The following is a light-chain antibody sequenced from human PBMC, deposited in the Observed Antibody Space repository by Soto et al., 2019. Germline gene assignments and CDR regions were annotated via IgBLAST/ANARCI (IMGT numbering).Light chain of an antibody. CDR3: QQYGSPPFT. CDR2: GAS. J-gene: IGKJ3*01. V-gene: IGKV3-20*01. CDR1: QTISSH. Sequence: EIVLTQSPGTLSLSPWERATLSCRASQTISSHLAWYQQKPGQAPRLLIYGASSRATGIPDRFSGSGSGTDFTLTISRLEPEDFAVYYCQQYGSPPFTFGPGTKVDIK.